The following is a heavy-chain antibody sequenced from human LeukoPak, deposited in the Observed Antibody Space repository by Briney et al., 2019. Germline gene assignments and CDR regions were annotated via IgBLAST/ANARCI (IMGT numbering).Heavy chain of an antibody. Sequence: SETLSLTCAAYGGSFSGYYWSWIRQPPGKGLEWIGEINHSGSTNYNPSLKSRVTISVDTSKNQFSLKLSSVTAADTAVYYCARVGYSSSSGDYWGQGTLVTVSS. D-gene: IGHD6-6*01. V-gene: IGHV4-34*01. CDR3: ARVGYSSSSGDY. CDR1: GGSFSGYY. CDR2: INHSGST. J-gene: IGHJ4*02.